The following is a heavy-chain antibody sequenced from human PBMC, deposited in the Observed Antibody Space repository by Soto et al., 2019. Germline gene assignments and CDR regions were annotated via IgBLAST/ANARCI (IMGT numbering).Heavy chain of an antibody. CDR1: GVPFSGYY. CDR2: IXXXGXT. J-gene: IGHJ4*01. Sequence: PSETLSLTCAVYGVPFSGYYWSWIRQSPGKGLEWXGXIXXXGXTXXXPXXXXRVTMLVDTSKNQFSLSLRSVTAADTAVYYCANLIVFHSSYYHDYWGHGTLVTVSS. CDR3: ANLIVFHSSYYHDY. V-gene: IGHV4-34*01. D-gene: IGHD1-26*01.